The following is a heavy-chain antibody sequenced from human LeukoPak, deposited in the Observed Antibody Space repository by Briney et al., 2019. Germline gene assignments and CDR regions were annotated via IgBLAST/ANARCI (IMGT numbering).Heavy chain of an antibody. CDR2: ISSSGSTI. V-gene: IGHV3-48*03. J-gene: IGHJ4*02. D-gene: IGHD3-22*01. CDR3: ARDNYYYDSSGHFDY. Sequence: GGSLRLSCAASGFTFSSYEMNWVRQAPGKGLEWVSYISSSGSTIHYADSVKGRFTISRDNAKNSLYLQMNSLRAEDTAVYYCARDNYYYDSSGHFDYWGQGTLVTVSS. CDR1: GFTFSSYE.